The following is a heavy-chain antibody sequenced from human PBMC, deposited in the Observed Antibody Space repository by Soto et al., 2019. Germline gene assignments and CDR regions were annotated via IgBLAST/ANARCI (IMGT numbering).Heavy chain of an antibody. Sequence: QVQLVQSRPEVKEPGASVKVSCKTSGYTYTSYGIGWVRQAPGQGLEWMGWITTDKGKTTYAQKFQGRVTMTTDTSTSTAYMEMRSLRSDDTAVYYCATRSPAFDYWGQGTLVTVSS. CDR2: ITTDKGKT. CDR1: GYTYTSYG. V-gene: IGHV1-18*01. CDR3: ATRSPAFDY. J-gene: IGHJ4*02.